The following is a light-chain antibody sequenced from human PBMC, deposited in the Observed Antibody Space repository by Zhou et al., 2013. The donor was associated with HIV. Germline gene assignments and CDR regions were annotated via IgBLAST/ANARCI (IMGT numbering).Light chain of an antibody. CDR1: QIVSSRY. CDR3: QQYGDSPLT. J-gene: IGKJ4*01. Sequence: EIVLTQSPGTLSLSPGERATLSCRASQIVSSRYLAWYQQKPGQAPRLLIYGASSRATGIPDRFSGSGSGADFTLTISRLEPEDSAVYYCQQYGDSPLTFGGGTKVEI. CDR2: GAS. V-gene: IGKV3-20*01.